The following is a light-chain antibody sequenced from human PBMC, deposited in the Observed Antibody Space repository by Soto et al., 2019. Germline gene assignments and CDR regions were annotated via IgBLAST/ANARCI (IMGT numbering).Light chain of an antibody. CDR2: LGS. CDR3: MQALQTPYT. CDR1: QSLLHSKGYNY. Sequence: DIVMTQSPLSLPVTPGEPASISCRSSQSLLHSKGYNYLDWYLQKPGQSPQLLIYLGSNRASGVTDRFSGSGSGTDFTLKISRVAAEDVGVYYCMQALQTPYTFGQGTELEIK. V-gene: IGKV2-28*01. J-gene: IGKJ2*01.